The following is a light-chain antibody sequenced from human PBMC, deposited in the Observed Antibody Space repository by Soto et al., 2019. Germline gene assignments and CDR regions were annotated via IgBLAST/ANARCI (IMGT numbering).Light chain of an antibody. V-gene: IGKV3-15*01. J-gene: IGKJ2*01. CDR3: QQGHNWPLT. CDR2: GAS. Sequence: EIVMTQSPATLSLSPGERAALSCRASQSINSELAWYQQKPGQPPMLLIYGASTRATGFPARFTGTESGSEFTLTISGLQSEDFAVYYCQQGHNWPLTVGQGTRLEI. CDR1: QSINSE.